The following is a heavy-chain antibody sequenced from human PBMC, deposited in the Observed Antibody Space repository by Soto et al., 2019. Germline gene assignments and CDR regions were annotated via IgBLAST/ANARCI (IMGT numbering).Heavy chain of an antibody. J-gene: IGHJ4*02. CDR1: GFPFSPTT. D-gene: IGHD2-2*01. CDR2: ISGSGGSP. V-gene: IGHV3-23*01. Sequence: EVQLLESGGGLVQPGGPLRPSCVAPGFPFSPTTLSWVPQAPGKGREWVSVISGSGGSPSYADSVQGRFSISRDNPKNTLYLQMNSLRGEDTAMYYCAKARCSTTNCYVPDYWGQGTLVTVSS. CDR3: AKARCSTTNCYVPDY.